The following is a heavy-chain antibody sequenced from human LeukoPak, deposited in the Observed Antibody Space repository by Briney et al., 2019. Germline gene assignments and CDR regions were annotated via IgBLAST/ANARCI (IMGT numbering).Heavy chain of an antibody. CDR3: ARFLSKQQLSDY. CDR1: GYTFTGYY. CDR2: INPNSGGT. Sequence: ASVKVSCKASGYTFTGYYMHWVRQAPGQGLEWMGWINPNSGGTNYAQKFQGRVTMTRDTSISTAYMELSRLRADDTAVYYCARFLSKQQLSDYWGQGTVVTVSS. D-gene: IGHD6-13*01. J-gene: IGHJ4*02. V-gene: IGHV1-2*02.